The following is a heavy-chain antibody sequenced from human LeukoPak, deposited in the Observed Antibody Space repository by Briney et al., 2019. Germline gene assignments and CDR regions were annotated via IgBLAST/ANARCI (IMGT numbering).Heavy chain of an antibody. CDR1: GGSISSYY. D-gene: IGHD6-13*01. Sequence: PSETLSLTCTVSGGSISSYYWSWIRQPPGKGLEWIGYIYYSGSTNYNPSLKGRVTISVDTSKNQFSLKLSSVTAADTAVYYCARRESSIAAASTGSYYYYYMDVWGKGTTVTVSS. J-gene: IGHJ6*03. CDR2: IYYSGST. CDR3: ARRESSIAAASTGSYYYYYMDV. V-gene: IGHV4-59*08.